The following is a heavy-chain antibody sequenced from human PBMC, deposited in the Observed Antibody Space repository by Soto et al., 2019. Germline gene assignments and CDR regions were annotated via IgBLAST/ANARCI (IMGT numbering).Heavy chain of an antibody. V-gene: IGHV3-15*01. CDR3: GAVAGTSSGMHV. Sequence: PWGSLGISCAASVFTFSSAWLSWVRQVPGKGLEWVGRIKTKTEDGTTDYAAPVKGRFTISRDDSKNTVYLQMNSLKTEDTAVYYCGAVAGTSSGMHVWGQGTTVTVS. CDR1: VFTFSSAW. D-gene: IGHD6-19*01. CDR2: IKTKTEDGTT. J-gene: IGHJ6*02.